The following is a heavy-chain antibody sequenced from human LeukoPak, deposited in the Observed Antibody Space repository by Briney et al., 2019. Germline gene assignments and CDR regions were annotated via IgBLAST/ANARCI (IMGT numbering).Heavy chain of an antibody. CDR1: GYSFTSYW. CDR3: ARHASYYGSGSYYLDC. Sequence: GESLKISCEGSGYSFTSYWIAWVRQMPGKGLEWMGIIYPGDSDTRYSPSFQGQVTISADKSISTAFLHWSSLKASDTAMYYCARHASYYGSGSYYLDCWGQGTLVTVSS. CDR2: IYPGDSDT. J-gene: IGHJ4*02. D-gene: IGHD3-10*01. V-gene: IGHV5-51*01.